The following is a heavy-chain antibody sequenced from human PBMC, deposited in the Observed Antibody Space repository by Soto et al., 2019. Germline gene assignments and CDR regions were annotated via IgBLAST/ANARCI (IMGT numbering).Heavy chain of an antibody. V-gene: IGHV4-4*02. CDR3: TRDGDYGYSLAY. CDR1: GASISKGKW. Sequence: QVQLQESGPGLVKPSEPLTLTCAVSGASISKGKWWSWVRQPPGKGLEWIWEISHGMSHHYNPSLRTRFTIAVDKSKNPCSLTFSVTAADTAMYYCTRDGDYGYSLAYWGQGTLVTVSS. J-gene: IGHJ4*02. CDR2: ISHGMSH. D-gene: IGHD2-21*01.